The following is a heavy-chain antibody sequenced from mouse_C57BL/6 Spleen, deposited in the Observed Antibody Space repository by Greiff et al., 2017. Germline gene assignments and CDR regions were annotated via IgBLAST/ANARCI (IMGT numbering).Heavy chain of an antibody. V-gene: IGHV3-6*01. D-gene: IGHD1-1*01. J-gene: IGHJ3*01. Sequence: EVKLMESGPGLVKPSQSLSLTCSVTGYSITSGYYWNWIRQFPGNKLEWMGYISYDGSNNYNPSLKNRISITRDTSKNQFFLKLNSVTTEDTATYYCARSFITTVVAPFAYWGQGTLVTVSA. CDR3: ARSFITTVVAPFAY. CDR1: GYSITSGYY. CDR2: ISYDGSN.